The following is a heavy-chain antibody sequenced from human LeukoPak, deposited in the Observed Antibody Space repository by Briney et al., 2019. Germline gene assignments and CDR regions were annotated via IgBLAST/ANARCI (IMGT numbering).Heavy chain of an antibody. Sequence: GEALKISCKGSGYSFSSYWLGWVRQMPGKGLEWMGIIYPGDSDTRYSPSFQGQVTISAGKSISTAYLQWSSLKASDTAIYYCARRTSVTKVDIWGQGTMVTVSS. CDR3: ARRTSVTKVDI. CDR1: GYSFSSYW. V-gene: IGHV5-51*01. J-gene: IGHJ3*02. D-gene: IGHD4-17*01. CDR2: IYPGDSDT.